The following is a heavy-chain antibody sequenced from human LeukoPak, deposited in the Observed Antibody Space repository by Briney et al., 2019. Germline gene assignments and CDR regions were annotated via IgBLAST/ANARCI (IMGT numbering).Heavy chain of an antibody. Sequence: SETLSLTCAVYGGSFSGYYWSWIRQPPGKGLEWIGEINHSGSTNYNPSLKSRVTISVDTSKNHFSLKLSSVTAADTAVYYCARGMHLALDYWGQGTLVTVSS. V-gene: IGHV4-34*01. CDR2: INHSGST. J-gene: IGHJ4*02. CDR1: GGSFSGYY. CDR3: ARGMHLALDY.